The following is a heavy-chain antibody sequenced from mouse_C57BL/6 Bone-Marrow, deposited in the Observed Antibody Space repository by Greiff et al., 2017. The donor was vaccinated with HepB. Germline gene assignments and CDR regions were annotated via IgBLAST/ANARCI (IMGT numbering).Heavy chain of an antibody. CDR2: IRSKSNNYAT. CDR3: VRHSYYGSFYWYFDV. D-gene: IGHD1-1*01. J-gene: IGHJ1*02. V-gene: IGHV10-1*01. CDR1: GFSFNTYA. Sequence: EVQGVESGGGLVQPKGSLKLSCAASGFSFNTYAMNWVRQAPGKGLEWVARIRSKSNNYATYYADSVKDRFTISRDDSESMLYLQMNNLKTEDTAMYYCVRHSYYGSFYWYFDVWGTGTTVTVSS.